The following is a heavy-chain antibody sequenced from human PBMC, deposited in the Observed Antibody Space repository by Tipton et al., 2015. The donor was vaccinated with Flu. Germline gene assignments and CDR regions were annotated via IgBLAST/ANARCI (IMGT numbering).Heavy chain of an antibody. V-gene: IGHV4-59*01. CDR2: IYYSGST. CDR1: GGSISGYY. CDR3: ARSPGYYFDY. J-gene: IGHJ4*02. Sequence: TLSLTCTVSGGSISGYYWSWIRQPPGKGLEWIAYIYYSGSTNYNPSLKSRVTISVDMSKNQFSLKLNSVTAADTAVYYCARSPGYYFDYWGRGTLVTVSS.